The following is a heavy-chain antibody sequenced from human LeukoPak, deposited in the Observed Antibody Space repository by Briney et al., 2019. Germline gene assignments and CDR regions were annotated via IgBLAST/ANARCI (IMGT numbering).Heavy chain of an antibody. J-gene: IGHJ5*02. V-gene: IGHV3-74*01. CDR1: GFTFSSYW. Sequence: GGSLRLSCAASGFTFSSYWMHWVGQAQGKGLGGVSRINSDGSRTSYADSVKGRFTISRDNAKNTLYLQMNSLRAEDTAVYYCARGLDFWSGVNWFDPWGQGTLVTVSS. CDR3: ARGLDFWSGVNWFDP. D-gene: IGHD3-3*01. CDR2: INSDGSRT.